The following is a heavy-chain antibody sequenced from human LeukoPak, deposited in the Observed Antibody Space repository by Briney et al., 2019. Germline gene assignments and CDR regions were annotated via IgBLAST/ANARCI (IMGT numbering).Heavy chain of an antibody. CDR3: AKGGSGWSPGYYYGMDV. CDR1: GFTFSSYA. Sequence: GGSLRLSCAASGFTFSSYAMSWVRQAPGKGLEWVSAIRGSGGSTYYADSVKGRFTISRDNSKNTLYLQMNSLRAEDTAVYYCAKGGSGWSPGYYYGMDVWGQGTTVTVSS. V-gene: IGHV3-23*01. CDR2: IRGSGGST. J-gene: IGHJ6*02. D-gene: IGHD6-19*01.